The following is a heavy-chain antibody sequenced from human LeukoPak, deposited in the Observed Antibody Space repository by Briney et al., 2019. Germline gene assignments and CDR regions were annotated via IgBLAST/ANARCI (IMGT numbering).Heavy chain of an antibody. CDR2: IKQDGSEE. Sequence: GGSLRLSCAASGFTFSNYWMSWVRQAPGKGLEWVANIKQDGSEEYYVDSVKGRFTISRDNAKNSLYLQMNSLRVEDTAVYYCARDSGILTGYYTITFDYWGQGTLVTVSS. CDR3: ARDSGILTGYYTITFDY. D-gene: IGHD3-9*01. J-gene: IGHJ4*02. CDR1: GFTFSNYW. V-gene: IGHV3-7*01.